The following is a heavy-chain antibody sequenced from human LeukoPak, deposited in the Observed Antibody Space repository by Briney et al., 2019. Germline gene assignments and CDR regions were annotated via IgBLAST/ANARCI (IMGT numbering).Heavy chain of an antibody. CDR3: ARKVLGYCSSTSCYHNAFDI. D-gene: IGHD2-2*01. CDR2: IIPIFGTA. Sequence: GASVKVSCKAPGGTFSSYAISWVRQAPGQGLEWMGGIIPIFGTANYAQKFQGRVTITADESTSTAYMELSSLRSEDTAVYYCARKVLGYCSSTSCYHNAFDIWGQGTMVTVSS. J-gene: IGHJ3*02. V-gene: IGHV1-69*13. CDR1: GGTFSSYA.